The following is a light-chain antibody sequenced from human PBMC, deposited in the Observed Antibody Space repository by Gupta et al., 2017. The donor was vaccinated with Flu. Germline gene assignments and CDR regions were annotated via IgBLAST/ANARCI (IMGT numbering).Light chain of an antibody. V-gene: IGLV2-14*01. CDR2: EVS. CDR3: SSYTSSSTLEV. J-gene: IGLJ1*01. Sequence: SALTQPASVSGSPGLSISIPCSGTSSDVGGYNYVSWYQQHPGKAPKLMIYEVSNRPSGVSNRFSGSKSGNTASLTISGLQAEDEADYYCSSYTSSSTLEVFGTGTKVTVL. CDR1: SSDVGGYNY.